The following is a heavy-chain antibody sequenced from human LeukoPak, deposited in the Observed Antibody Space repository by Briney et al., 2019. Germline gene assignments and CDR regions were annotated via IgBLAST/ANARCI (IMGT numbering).Heavy chain of an antibody. CDR3: ARDPDITMVRRVNGVDV. D-gene: IGHD3-10*01. J-gene: IGHJ6*02. Sequence: PGGSLRLSCAASGFTFSSYEMNWVRQAPGKGLEWVSYISTSGSTVYYADSVKGRFTISRDNAKNSLYLQMNSLRAEDTAVYYCARDPDITMVRRVNGVDVWGQGTTVTVSS. CDR1: GFTFSSYE. CDR2: ISTSGSTV. V-gene: IGHV3-48*03.